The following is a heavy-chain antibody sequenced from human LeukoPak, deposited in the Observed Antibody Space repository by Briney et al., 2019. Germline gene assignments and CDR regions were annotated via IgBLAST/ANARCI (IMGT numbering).Heavy chain of an antibody. CDR2: ISSSGSTI. CDR1: GFTFSSYE. J-gene: IGHJ6*04. Sequence: GGSLRLSCAASGFTFSSYEMNWVRQAPGKGLEWVSYISSSGSTIYYADSVKGRFTISRDNAKNSLYLQMNGLRAEDTAVYYCASDEVRGEMDVWGKGTTVTISS. D-gene: IGHD3-10*01. CDR3: ASDEVRGEMDV. V-gene: IGHV3-48*03.